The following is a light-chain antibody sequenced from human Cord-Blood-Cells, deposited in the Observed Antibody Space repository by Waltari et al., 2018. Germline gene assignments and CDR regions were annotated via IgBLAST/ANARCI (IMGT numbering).Light chain of an antibody. CDR1: QSVLYSSNNKNY. CDR2: WAS. V-gene: IGKV4-1*01. CDR3: QQYYSTPRT. Sequence: DIVMTQSPDSLAVSLGARATINCNYSQSVLYSSNNKNYLAWYQQKPGQPPKLLIYWASTRESGVPDRFSGSGSGTDFTLTISSLQAEDVAVYYCQQYYSTPRTFGQGTKVEIK. J-gene: IGKJ1*01.